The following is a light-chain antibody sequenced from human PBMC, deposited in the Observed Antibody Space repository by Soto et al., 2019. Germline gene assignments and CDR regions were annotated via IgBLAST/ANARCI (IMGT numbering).Light chain of an antibody. V-gene: IGLV2-14*03. CDR3: FSYTSSGTMI. CDR2: AVS. J-gene: IGLJ2*01. CDR1: SSDVGGYNY. Sequence: QSALTQPASVSGSPGQSITISCTGTSSDVGGYNYVSWYQQHPGTAPKLMIYAVSNRPSVVSNRLSGSKSGTTAFLTISGLQAEDAADYYCFSYTSSGTMIFGGGTKLTVL.